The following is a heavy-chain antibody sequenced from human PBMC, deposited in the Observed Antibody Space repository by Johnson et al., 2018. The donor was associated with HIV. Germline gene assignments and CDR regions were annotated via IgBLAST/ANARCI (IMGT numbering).Heavy chain of an antibody. CDR2: INWNGGST. J-gene: IGHJ3*02. CDR1: GFTFDDYG. V-gene: IGHV3-20*04. CDR3: ARDRTSRQGGAFDI. Sequence: VQLVESGGGVVRPGGSLRLSCAASGFTFDDYGMSWVRQAPGKGLQWVSGINWNGGSTGYADSVKGQITISSDNAKNSLYLQLNSLRAEDTAVYYCARDRTSRQGGAFDIWGQGTMVTVSS.